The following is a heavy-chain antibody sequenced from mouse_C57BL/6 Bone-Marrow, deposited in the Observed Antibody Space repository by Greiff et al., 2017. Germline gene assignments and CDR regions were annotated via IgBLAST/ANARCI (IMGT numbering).Heavy chain of an antibody. D-gene: IGHD2-10*01. Sequence: VQLQQSGTVLARPGASVKMSCKTSGYTFTSYWMHWVKQRPGQGLEWIGAIYPGNSDTSYNQKFKGKDKLTAVTSASTAYMELSSLTNEDSAVYYCTRSYRYWYFDVWGTGTTVTVSS. V-gene: IGHV1-5*01. J-gene: IGHJ1*03. CDR1: GYTFTSYW. CDR2: IYPGNSDT. CDR3: TRSYRYWYFDV.